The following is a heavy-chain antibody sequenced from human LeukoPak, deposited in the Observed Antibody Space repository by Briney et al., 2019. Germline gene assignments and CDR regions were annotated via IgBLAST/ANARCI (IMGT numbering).Heavy chain of an antibody. CDR2: IRYDGSNK. CDR3: AKEGRYYDSPPDY. Sequence: PGGSLRLSCAASGFTFSSYGMHWVRQAPGKGLEWVAFIRYDGSNKYYADSVKGRFTISRDNSKNTLYLQMNSLRAEDTAVYYCAKEGRYYDSPPDYWGQGTLVTVSS. D-gene: IGHD3-22*01. J-gene: IGHJ4*02. CDR1: GFTFSSYG. V-gene: IGHV3-30*02.